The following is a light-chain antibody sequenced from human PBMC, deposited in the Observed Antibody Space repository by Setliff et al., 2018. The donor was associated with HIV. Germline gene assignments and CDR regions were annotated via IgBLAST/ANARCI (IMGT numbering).Light chain of an antibody. J-gene: IGLJ1*01. CDR2: EVS. CDR1: RSDVGAYNY. V-gene: IGLV2-14*01. Sequence: QSALTQPASVSGSPGQSITISCTGTRSDVGAYNYVSWYQQHPGKAPKLIIYEVSSRPSGVSSRFPGSKSGNTASLTISGLQAEDEADYFCSSYRGGSTLFVLGPGTKVTVL. CDR3: SSYRGGSTLFV.